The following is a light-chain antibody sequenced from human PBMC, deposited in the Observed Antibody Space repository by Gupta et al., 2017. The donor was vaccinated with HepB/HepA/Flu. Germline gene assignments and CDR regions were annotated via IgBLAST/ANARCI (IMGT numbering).Light chain of an antibody. CDR1: QSVSSY. J-gene: IGKJ4*01. V-gene: IGKV3-11*01. CDR3: QQRSKWPLT. CDR2: DAS. Sequence: IVFTQSPATLSLSPGERAALSCRASQSVSSYLAWYQQKAGQAPRLLIYDASNRATGIPARFSGSGSGTEFTLTISSLEPEDFAVYYCQQRSKWPLTFGGGTKVEIK.